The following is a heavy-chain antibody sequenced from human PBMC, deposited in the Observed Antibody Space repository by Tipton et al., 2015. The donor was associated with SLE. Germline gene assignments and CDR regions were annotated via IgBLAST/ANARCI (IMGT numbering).Heavy chain of an antibody. V-gene: IGHV4-39*07. Sequence: GLVKPSETLSLTCTVSGGSISSSSYYWGWIRQPPGKGLEWIGSIYYSGSTYYNPSLKSRVTISVDTSKNQFSLKLSSVTAADTAVYYCASQRRYYYGSGSPPDYWGQGTLVTVSS. CDR2: IYYSGST. CDR3: ASQRRYYYGSGSPPDY. D-gene: IGHD3-10*01. J-gene: IGHJ4*02. CDR1: GGSISSSSYY.